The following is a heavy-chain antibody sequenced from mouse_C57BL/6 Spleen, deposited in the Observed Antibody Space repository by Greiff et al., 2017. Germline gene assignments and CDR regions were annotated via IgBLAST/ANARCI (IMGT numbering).Heavy chain of an antibody. CDR3: TREGYDDEAY. J-gene: IGHJ3*01. CDR2: ISSKSDNSAS. V-gene: IGHV6-3*01. CDR1: GFTFSNYW. D-gene: IGHD2-4*01. Sequence: EVQLVESGAGLVQPGGSVKLSCVASGFTFSNYWMNWVRQSPGQGLEWVAQISSKSDNSASHYEEYVKGRFTISRDESKSSVYLQMNILRAEDAEIYYCTREGYDDEAYWGQGTLVTVSA.